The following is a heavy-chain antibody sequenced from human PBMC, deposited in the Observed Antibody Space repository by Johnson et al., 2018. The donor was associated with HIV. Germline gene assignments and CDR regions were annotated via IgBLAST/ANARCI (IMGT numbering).Heavy chain of an antibody. CDR3: AKSGLFVLVVYAPDVVDI. CDR1: GFTFSSYG. Sequence: QVQLVESGGGVVQPGRSLRLSCAASGFTFSSYGMHWVRPAPGKGLEWVAVVWYDGNQKYYADSVKGRFTISRDTSKNTLYLQMNSLRAEDTAVYYCAKSGLFVLVVYAPDVVDIWGQGTMVTVSS. D-gene: IGHD2-8*02. J-gene: IGHJ3*02. V-gene: IGHV3-33*06. CDR2: VWYDGNQK.